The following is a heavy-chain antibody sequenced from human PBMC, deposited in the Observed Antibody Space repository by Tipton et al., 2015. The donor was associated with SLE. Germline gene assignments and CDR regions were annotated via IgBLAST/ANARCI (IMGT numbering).Heavy chain of an antibody. Sequence: SLRLSCEASGFTCGDYDMNWFRQVPGKGLEWVSHISSTTGAITTYYRDSVKGRFTISRDNAKNSVYLQMNSLRAEDTAVYYCAREEYYDYIWGSFTYYFDSWGQGTLVTVSS. V-gene: IGHV3-11*01. CDR3: AREEYYDYIWGSFTYYFDS. J-gene: IGHJ4*02. CDR1: GFTCGDYD. D-gene: IGHD3-16*01. CDR2: ISSTTGAITT.